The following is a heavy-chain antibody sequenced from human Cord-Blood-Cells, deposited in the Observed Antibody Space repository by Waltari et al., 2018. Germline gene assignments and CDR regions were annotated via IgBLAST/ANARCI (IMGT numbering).Heavy chain of an antibody. D-gene: IGHD1-26*01. Sequence: QVQLAQSVAVVKKPGASVTVSCKASGYTFTGYYMHWLRQAPGQGREWMGWINPNSGGTNYAQKFQGWVTMTRDKSISTAYMELSRLRSDDTAVYYCARAPAGSYFDYWGQGTLVTVSS. CDR1: GYTFTGYY. CDR3: ARAPAGSYFDY. CDR2: INPNSGGT. J-gene: IGHJ4*02. V-gene: IGHV1-2*04.